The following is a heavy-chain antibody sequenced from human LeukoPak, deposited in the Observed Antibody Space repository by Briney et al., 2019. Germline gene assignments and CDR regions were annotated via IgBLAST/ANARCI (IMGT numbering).Heavy chain of an antibody. CDR2: INHRGTT. V-gene: IGHV4-34*01. D-gene: IGHD5-18*01. CDR1: GDSFSGYY. CDR3: ARAWYSHGTFDH. J-gene: IGHJ4*02. Sequence: NSSETLSLTCAVYGDSFSGYYWSWIRQPPGKGLEWIAEINHRGTTHYNPSLKSRVNISADTSKNQFSLHLDSVTAADTAVYYCARAWYSHGTFDHWGQGTLVTVSS.